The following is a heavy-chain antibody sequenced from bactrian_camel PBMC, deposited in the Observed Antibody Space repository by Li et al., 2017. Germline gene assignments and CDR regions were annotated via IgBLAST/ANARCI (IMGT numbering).Heavy chain of an antibody. J-gene: IGHJ4*01. CDR1: YFPYDTNNR. V-gene: IGHV3S55*01. D-gene: IGHD7*01. Sequence: HVQLVESGGGSVQAGGSLRLSCLALYFPYDTNNRMGWFRQVPGKEREAVARINVDGSVTYAESVKGRFTASKDNGETTMYLQMNSLKPEDTAMYYCAAMTYCTGGPDYWGQGTQVTVS. CDR2: INVDGSV. CDR3: AAMTYCTGGPDY.